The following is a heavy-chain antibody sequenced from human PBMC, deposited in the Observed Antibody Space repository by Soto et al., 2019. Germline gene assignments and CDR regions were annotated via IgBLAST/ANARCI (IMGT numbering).Heavy chain of an antibody. CDR3: ARVRSDYGVILDY. CDR2: IYYSGST. CDR1: GGSISSYY. D-gene: IGHD4-17*01. Sequence: SETLSLTCTVSGGSISSYYWSWIRQPPGKGLEWIGYIYYSGSTNYNPSLRSRVTISVDTSKNQFSLKLSSVTAADTAVYYCARVRSDYGVILDYWGQGTLVTVSS. V-gene: IGHV4-59*01. J-gene: IGHJ4*02.